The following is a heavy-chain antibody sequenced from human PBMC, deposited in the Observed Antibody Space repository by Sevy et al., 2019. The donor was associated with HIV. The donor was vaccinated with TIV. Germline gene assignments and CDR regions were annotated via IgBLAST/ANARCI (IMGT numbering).Heavy chain of an antibody. J-gene: IGHJ6*02. CDR3: AGAHHMTYYYYYGMDV. V-gene: IGHV3-30-3*01. Sequence: GGSLRLSCAASGFTFSSYAMHWVRQAPGKGLEWVAVISNDGSNKYYENSVKGRFTISRDNSKNTLYLQMNSLRAEDTAVYYCAGAHHMTYYYYYGMDVWGQGTTVNASS. CDR2: ISNDGSNK. CDR1: GFTFSSYA.